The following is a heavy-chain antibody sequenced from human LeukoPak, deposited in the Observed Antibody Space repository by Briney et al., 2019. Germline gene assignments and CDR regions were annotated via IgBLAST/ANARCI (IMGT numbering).Heavy chain of an antibody. D-gene: IGHD3-22*01. CDR2: IYTSGST. J-gene: IGHJ5*02. V-gene: IGHV4-61*02. CDR3: ASLGPYYYDSSGYPP. Sequence: SETLSLTCTVSGGSISSGSYCWSWIRQPAGKGLEWIGRIYTSGSTNYNPSLKSRVTISVDTSKNQFSLKLSSVTAADTAVYYCASLGPYYYDSSGYPPWGQGTLVTVSS. CDR1: GGSISSGSYC.